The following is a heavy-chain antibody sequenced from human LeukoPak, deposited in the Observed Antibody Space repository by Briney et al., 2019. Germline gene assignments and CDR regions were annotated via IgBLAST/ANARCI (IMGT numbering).Heavy chain of an antibody. V-gene: IGHV3-48*03. J-gene: IGHJ4*02. Sequence: GGSLRLSCAASGFTFSSYAMSWVRQAPGKGLEWVSYISSSGSTIYYADSAKGRFTISRDNAKNSLYLQMNSLRAEDTAVYYCAILHGIVVVTAITDYWGQGTLVTVSS. CDR3: AILHGIVVVTAITDY. CDR1: GFTFSSYA. D-gene: IGHD2-21*02. CDR2: ISSSGSTI.